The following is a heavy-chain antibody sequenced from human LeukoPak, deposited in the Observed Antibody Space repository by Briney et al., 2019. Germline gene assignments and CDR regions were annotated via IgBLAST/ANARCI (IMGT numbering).Heavy chain of an antibody. V-gene: IGHV1-69*13. CDR1: GGTFSSYA. D-gene: IGHD2-2*01. Sequence: SVKVSCKASGGTFSSYAISWVRQAPGQGLEWMGGIIPIFGTANYAQKFQGRVTITADESTSTAYMELSRLRSDDTAVYYCARDGRYCSIPGGCAFDIWGQGTMVTVSS. CDR2: IIPIFGTA. CDR3: ARDGRYCSIPGGCAFDI. J-gene: IGHJ3*02.